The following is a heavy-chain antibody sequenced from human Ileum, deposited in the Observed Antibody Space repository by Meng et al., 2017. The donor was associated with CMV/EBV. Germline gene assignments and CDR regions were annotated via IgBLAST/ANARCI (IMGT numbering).Heavy chain of an antibody. Sequence: GPGRVEPSTTLSPPCKVSGDSVSGGTYSRNWIRQPAGKGLEWIGRIYTTGTTNYNPSLKSRVIISSDTSNNQFSLELTSVTAADTAVYYCARGANGFNLGFFDSWGQGSLVTVSS. CDR3: ARGANGFNLGFFDS. CDR2: IYTTGTT. V-gene: IGHV4-61*02. J-gene: IGHJ4*02. D-gene: IGHD5-24*01. CDR1: GDSVSGGTYS.